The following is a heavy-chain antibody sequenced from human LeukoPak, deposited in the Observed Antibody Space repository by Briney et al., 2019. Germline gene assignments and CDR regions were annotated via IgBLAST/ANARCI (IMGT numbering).Heavy chain of an antibody. D-gene: IGHD3-10*01. CDR3: AKDLGDYYGSGSYH. J-gene: IGHJ4*02. CDR1: RFTFSSYA. Sequence: GESLRLSCAASRFTFSSYAMSWVRQAPGKGLEWVSSISSSSSYIYYADSVKGRFTISRDNAKNSLYLQMNSLRVEDTAVYYCAKDLGDYYGSGSYHWGQGTLVTVSS. V-gene: IGHV3-21*04. CDR2: ISSSSSYI.